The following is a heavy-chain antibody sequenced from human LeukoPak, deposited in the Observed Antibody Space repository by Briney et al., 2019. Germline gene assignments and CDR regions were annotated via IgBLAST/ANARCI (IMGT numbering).Heavy chain of an antibody. V-gene: IGHV3-33*01. J-gene: IGHJ4*02. Sequence: GRSLRLSCAASGFTFSSYGMHWVRQAPGKGLEWVAVIWYDGSNKYYADSVKGRFTISRDNSKNTLYLQMNSLRAEDTAAYYCAREDCSSTSCQYDYWGQGTLVTVSS. CDR2: IWYDGSNK. D-gene: IGHD2-2*01. CDR1: GFTFSSYG. CDR3: AREDCSSTSCQYDY.